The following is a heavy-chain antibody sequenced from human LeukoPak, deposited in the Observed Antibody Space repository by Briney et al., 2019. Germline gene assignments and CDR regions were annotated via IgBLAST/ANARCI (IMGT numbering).Heavy chain of an antibody. V-gene: IGHV4-34*01. CDR3: AREKIGYYDSSGRGWFDP. J-gene: IGHJ5*02. CDR2: INHSGST. Sequence: SETLSLTCAVYGGSFSGYYWGWIRQPPGKGLEWIGEINHSGSTNYNPSLKSRVTISVDTSKNQFSPKLSSVTAADTAVYYCAREKIGYYDSSGRGWFDPWGQGTLVTVSS. D-gene: IGHD3-22*01. CDR1: GGSFSGYY.